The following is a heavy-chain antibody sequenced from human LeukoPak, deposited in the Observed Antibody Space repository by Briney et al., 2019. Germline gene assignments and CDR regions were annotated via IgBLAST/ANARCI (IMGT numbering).Heavy chain of an antibody. V-gene: IGHV1-69*04. Sequence: ASVKVSCKASGGTFSSYAISWVRQAPGQGLEWMGRIIPILGIANYAQKFQGRVTITADKSTSTAYMGLSSLRSEDTAVYYCARGTYCSGGSCYRNWFDPWGQGTLVTVSS. CDR1: GGTFSSYA. CDR3: ARGTYCSGGSCYRNWFDP. CDR2: IIPILGIA. J-gene: IGHJ5*02. D-gene: IGHD2-15*01.